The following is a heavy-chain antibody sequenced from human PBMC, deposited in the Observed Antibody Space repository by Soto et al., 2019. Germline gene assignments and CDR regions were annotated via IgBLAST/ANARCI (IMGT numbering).Heavy chain of an antibody. Sequence: SETLSLTCTVSGGSISGSYWSWIRQTPGKVLEWVGYIHYSGSTNYNPSLKGRVTMSVDSAKNQFSLQLSSATAADTAVYFCTKYRRTDAEGYSFDYWGQGALVTVSS. D-gene: IGHD2-15*01. J-gene: IGHJ4*02. CDR1: GGSISGSY. V-gene: IGHV4-59*01. CDR3: TKYRRTDAEGYSFDY. CDR2: IHYSGST.